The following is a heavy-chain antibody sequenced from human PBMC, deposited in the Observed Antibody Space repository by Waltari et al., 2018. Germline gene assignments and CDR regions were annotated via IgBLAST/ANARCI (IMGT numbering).Heavy chain of an antibody. V-gene: IGHV1-69*04. D-gene: IGHD3-10*01. CDR1: GGTFSSYA. J-gene: IGHJ6*03. Sequence: QVQLVQSGAEVKKHGSSVKVSCKASGGTFSSYAISWVRQAPGQGLAWMGCIIPILGIANYAQKFQGRVTITADESTSTAYMERSSLRSEDTAVYYCARVNGSGRSDYYYYYMDVWGKGTTVTVSS. CDR2: IIPILGIA. CDR3: ARVNGSGRSDYYYYYMDV.